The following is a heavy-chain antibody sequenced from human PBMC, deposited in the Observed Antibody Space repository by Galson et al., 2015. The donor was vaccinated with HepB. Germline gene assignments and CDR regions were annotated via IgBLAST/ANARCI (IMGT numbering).Heavy chain of an antibody. CDR3: AGERGGSSVWGRSGMDV. D-gene: IGHD5/OR15-5a*01. J-gene: IGHJ6*02. V-gene: IGHV4-31*03. CDR1: GGSISSGGYY. CDR2: IYYTGST. Sequence: PLSLTCTVSGGSISSGGYYWTWIRQHPGKGLEWIGYIYYTGSTYYNPSLKSRVSISVDKSKNQFSLRLTSVTAADTAVYYCAGERGGSSVWGRSGMDVWGQGTTVTVSS.